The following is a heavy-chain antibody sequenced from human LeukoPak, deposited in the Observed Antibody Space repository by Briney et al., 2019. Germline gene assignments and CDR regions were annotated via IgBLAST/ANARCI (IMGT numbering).Heavy chain of an antibody. CDR1: GGSFSGYC. Sequence: SETLSLTCAVYGGSFSGYCWSWIRQPPGKGLEWIGEINHSGSNNYNPSLKSRVTIYVDTSQNQFSLQPSSVHAADTAVYYCGRGGSPHVDYWGQGTLVTVSS. CDR3: GRGGSPHVDY. J-gene: IGHJ4*02. V-gene: IGHV4-34*01. CDR2: INHSGSN.